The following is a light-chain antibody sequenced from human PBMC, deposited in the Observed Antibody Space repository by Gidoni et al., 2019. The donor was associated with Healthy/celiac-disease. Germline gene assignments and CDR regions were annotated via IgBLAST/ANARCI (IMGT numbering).Light chain of an antibody. J-gene: IGKJ1*01. Sequence: DIQMTQSPSSLSASVGDRVTITCQASQDISNYLNWYQQKPGKAPKLLIYDASNLETGVPSRFSGSGSGTDFTFTISSLQPEDIATYYCQQYDNLQWTFAQXTKVEIK. V-gene: IGKV1-33*01. CDR3: QQYDNLQWT. CDR1: QDISNY. CDR2: DAS.